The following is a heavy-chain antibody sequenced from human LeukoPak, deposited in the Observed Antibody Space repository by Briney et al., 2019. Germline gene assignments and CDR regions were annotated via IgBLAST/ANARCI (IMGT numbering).Heavy chain of an antibody. CDR1: GGTCNRYA. J-gene: IGHJ4*02. CDR3: ARDASIYDSRGYYFLF. CDR2: IIPIFGTA. D-gene: IGHD3-22*01. V-gene: IGHV1-69*13. Sequence: SVKVSCKASGGTCNRYAISWVRQAPGQGLEWMGGIIPIFGTANYAQKFQGRVTITADESSSTAYMELSSLRSEDTAVYYCARDASIYDSRGYYFLFWGQGTLVTVSS.